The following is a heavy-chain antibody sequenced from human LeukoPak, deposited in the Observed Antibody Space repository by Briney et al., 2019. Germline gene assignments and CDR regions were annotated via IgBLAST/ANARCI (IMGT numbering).Heavy chain of an antibody. CDR2: ISGSGGST. Sequence: PEGSLRLSCAASGFTFSSYALTWVRQAPGKGLEWVSAISGSGGSTYYADSVKGRFAISRDNSKNTLYLQMNSLRAEDTAVYYCAKGGGLFAYYFDYWGQGTLVTVSS. CDR3: AKGGGLFAYYFDY. V-gene: IGHV3-23*01. CDR1: GFTFSSYA. J-gene: IGHJ4*02. D-gene: IGHD2-21*01.